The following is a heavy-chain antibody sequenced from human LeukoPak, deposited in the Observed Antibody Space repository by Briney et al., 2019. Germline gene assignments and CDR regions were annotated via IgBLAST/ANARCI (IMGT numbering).Heavy chain of an antibody. Sequence: SQTLSLTCTVSGGSISGGDYYWSLIRRPPGNGLEWIGDIDYCGSTYYNPSLKSRVTISVDTSKNQFSLKLSSVTAADTAVYYCARGHLGYCSSTSCRARFDPWGQGTLVTVSS. D-gene: IGHD2-2*01. J-gene: IGHJ5*02. CDR1: GGSISGGDYY. CDR3: ARGHLGYCSSTSCRARFDP. V-gene: IGHV4-30-4*08. CDR2: IDYCGST.